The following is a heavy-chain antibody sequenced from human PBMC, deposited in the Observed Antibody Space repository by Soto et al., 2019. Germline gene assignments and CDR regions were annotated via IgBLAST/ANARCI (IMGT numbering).Heavy chain of an antibody. J-gene: IGHJ6*03. V-gene: IGHV1-46*03. CDR1: GYTFTSYY. CDR3: ARDSHDAYYYYYYMDV. CDR2: INPSGGST. Sequence: ASVKVSCKASGYTFTSYYMHWVRQAPGQGLEWMGIINPSGGSTSYAQKFQGRVTMTRDTSTSTVYMELSSLRSEDTAVYYCARDSHDAYYYYYYMDVWGKGTTVTVSS.